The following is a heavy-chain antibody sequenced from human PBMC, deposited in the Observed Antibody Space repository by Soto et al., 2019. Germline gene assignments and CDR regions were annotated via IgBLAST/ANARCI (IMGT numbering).Heavy chain of an antibody. Sequence: ASVKVSCKASGYTFTSYSISWVRQAPGQGLEWMGWISAYNGNTNYAQKLQGRVTMTTDTSTSTAYMEVRSLRSDDTAVYYCARRGEDFFLVGGIWGGFDYWGQGILVTVSS. CDR1: GYTFTSYS. CDR3: ARRGEDFFLVGGIWGGFDY. V-gene: IGHV1-18*01. J-gene: IGHJ4*02. CDR2: ISAYNGNT. D-gene: IGHD1-26*01.